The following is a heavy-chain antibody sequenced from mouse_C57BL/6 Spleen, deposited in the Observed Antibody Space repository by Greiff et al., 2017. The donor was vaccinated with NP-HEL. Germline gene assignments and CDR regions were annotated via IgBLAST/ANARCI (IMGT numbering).Heavy chain of an antibody. CDR1: GYTFTSYW. CDR2: IDPSDSYT. J-gene: IGHJ4*01. CDR3: ARRLGNYYAMDY. Sequence: QVQLQQPGAELVMPGASVKLSCKASGYTFTSYWMHWVKQRPGQGLEWIGEIDPSDSYTNYNHKFKGKSTLTVDNSSSTAYMQLSSLTSEDSAVYYCARRLGNYYAMDYWGQGTSVTVSS. D-gene: IGHD2-14*01. V-gene: IGHV1-69*01.